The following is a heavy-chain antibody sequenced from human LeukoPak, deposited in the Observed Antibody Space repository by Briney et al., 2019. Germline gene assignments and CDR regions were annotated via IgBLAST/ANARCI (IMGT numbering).Heavy chain of an antibody. D-gene: IGHD1-26*01. CDR1: GGSISSYY. CDR3: ARGSSTRNFDY. CDR2: IYYSGST. Sequence: SETLSLTCTVSGGSISSYYWSWIRQPPGKGLEWIGYIYYSGSTNYNPSLKSRVTISVDTSKNQFSLKLSSVTAADTAVYYCARGSSTRNFDYWGQGTLVTVSS. J-gene: IGHJ4*02. V-gene: IGHV4-59*08.